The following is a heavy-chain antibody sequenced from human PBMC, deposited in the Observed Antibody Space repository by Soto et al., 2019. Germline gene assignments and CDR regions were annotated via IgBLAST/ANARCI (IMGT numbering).Heavy chain of an antibody. CDR3: TTYFEYSSSSGPEWVDY. CDR1: GFTFSNAW. D-gene: IGHD6-6*01. Sequence: EVQLVESGGGLVKPGGSLRLSCAASGFTFSNAWMNWVRQAPGKGLEWVGRIKRKTDGGTTDYAPPVKGRLTISRDDSKNPLYLQMNSLKTEDTAVYYCTTYFEYSSSSGPEWVDYWGQGTLVTVSS. J-gene: IGHJ4*02. CDR2: IKRKTDGGTT. V-gene: IGHV3-15*07.